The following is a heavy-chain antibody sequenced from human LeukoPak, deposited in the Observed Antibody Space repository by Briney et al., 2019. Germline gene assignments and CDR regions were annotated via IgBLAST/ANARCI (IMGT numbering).Heavy chain of an antibody. CDR3: ARLRWFGELYLISALDY. V-gene: IGHV5-51*01. J-gene: IGHJ4*02. CDR1: GHSFTSYW. CDR2: IYPGDSDT. D-gene: IGHD3-10*01. Sequence: GESLKISCKGSGHSFTSYWIGWVRQMPGKGLEWMGIIYPGDSDTRYSPSFQGQVTISADKSISTAYLQWSSLKASDTAMYYCARLRWFGELYLISALDYWGQGTLVTVSS.